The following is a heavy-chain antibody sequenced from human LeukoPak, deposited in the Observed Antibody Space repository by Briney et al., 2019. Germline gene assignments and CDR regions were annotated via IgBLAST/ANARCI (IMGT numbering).Heavy chain of an antibody. J-gene: IGHJ5*02. CDR2: IYSGGST. V-gene: IGHV3-66*01. Sequence: GGSLRLSCAASGFTVSNNYMNWVRQAPGKGLEWVSVIYSGGSTYYANSVKGRFTISRDNSKNTLYLQMNSLRAEDTAVYYCAKGDIAAAGNWFDPWGQGTLVTVSS. CDR1: GFTVSNNY. D-gene: IGHD6-13*01. CDR3: AKGDIAAAGNWFDP.